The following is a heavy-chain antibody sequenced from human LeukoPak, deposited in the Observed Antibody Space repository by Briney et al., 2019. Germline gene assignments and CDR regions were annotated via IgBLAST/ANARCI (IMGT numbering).Heavy chain of an antibody. V-gene: IGHV1-69*02. J-gene: IGHJ6*03. CDR3: ARSGSPKNYYYYYMDV. Sequence: SVKVSCKASGGTFSSYTISWVRQAPGQGLEWMGRIIPILGIANYAQTFRGRVTITADKSTSTAYMELSSLRSEDTAVYYCARSGSPKNYYYYYMDVWGKGTTVTVSS. CDR1: GGTFSSYT. D-gene: IGHD1-26*01. CDR2: IIPILGIA.